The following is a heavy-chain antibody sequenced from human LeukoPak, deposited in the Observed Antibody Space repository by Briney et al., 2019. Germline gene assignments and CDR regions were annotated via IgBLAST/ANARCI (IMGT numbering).Heavy chain of an antibody. Sequence: GGSLRLSCAASGFTFSSYSMNWVRQAPGKGLEWVSSISSSSSYIYYADSVKDRFTISRDNAKNSLYLQMNSLRAEDTAVYYCASLESAGTYAFDIWGQGTMVTVSS. CDR1: GFTFSSYS. CDR2: ISSSSSYI. V-gene: IGHV3-21*01. J-gene: IGHJ3*02. D-gene: IGHD6-13*01. CDR3: ASLESAGTYAFDI.